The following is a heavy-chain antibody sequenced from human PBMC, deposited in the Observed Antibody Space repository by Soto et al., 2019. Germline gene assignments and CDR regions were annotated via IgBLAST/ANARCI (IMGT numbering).Heavy chain of an antibody. CDR1: GGSISSYY. Sequence: ASETLSLTCTVSGGSISSYYWSWIRQPPGKGLEWIGYIYYSGSTNYNPSLKSRVTISVDTSKNQFSLKLSSVTAADTAVYYCARGVLWFGVYFDYWGQGTLVTVSS. J-gene: IGHJ4*02. V-gene: IGHV4-59*01. D-gene: IGHD3-10*01. CDR2: IYYSGST. CDR3: ARGVLWFGVYFDY.